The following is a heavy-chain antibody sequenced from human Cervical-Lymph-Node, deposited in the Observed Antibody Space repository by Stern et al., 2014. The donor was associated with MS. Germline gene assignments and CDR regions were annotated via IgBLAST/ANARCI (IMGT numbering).Heavy chain of an antibody. CDR1: GFTFTSYA. Sequence: VQLVESGGGVVQPGRSLRVSCATAGFTFTSYAMNWVRQAPGKGLEWVAVISYDGKTNYYADSVKGRFTISRGNSKNTMYLQMISLRAEDTAVYYCVRERSSRGFDYWGQGSLVTVS. CDR3: VRERSSRGFDY. CDR2: ISYDGKTN. J-gene: IGHJ4*02. D-gene: IGHD5/OR15-5a*01. V-gene: IGHV3-30*04.